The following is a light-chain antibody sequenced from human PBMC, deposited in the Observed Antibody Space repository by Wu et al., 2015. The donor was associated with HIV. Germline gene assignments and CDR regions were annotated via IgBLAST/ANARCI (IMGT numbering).Light chain of an antibody. Sequence: DIVMTQSPDTLYVSPRQTVTLSCRASQNIRSDLAWYQHSPGRTPRLLIHAASTRITGIPTRFSGSGSGTEFTLTISSLQSEDFAIYYCQEYHYFWTFGQGTRVEVK. CDR3: QEYHYFWT. J-gene: IGKJ1*01. V-gene: IGKV3-15*01. CDR2: AAS. CDR1: QNIRSD.